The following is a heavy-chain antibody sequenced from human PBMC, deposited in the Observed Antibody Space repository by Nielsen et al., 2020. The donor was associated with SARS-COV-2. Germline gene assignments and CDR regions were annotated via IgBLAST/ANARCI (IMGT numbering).Heavy chain of an antibody. Sequence: SETLSLTCAVYGGSFSGYYWGWIRQPPGKGLEWIGEINHSGSTNYNPSLKSRVTISVDTSKNQFSLKLSSVTAADTAVYYCARGHHGNYFDYWGQGTLVTVSS. CDR1: GGSFSGYY. CDR2: INHSGST. V-gene: IGHV4-34*01. J-gene: IGHJ4*02. CDR3: ARGHHGNYFDY. D-gene: IGHD4-17*01.